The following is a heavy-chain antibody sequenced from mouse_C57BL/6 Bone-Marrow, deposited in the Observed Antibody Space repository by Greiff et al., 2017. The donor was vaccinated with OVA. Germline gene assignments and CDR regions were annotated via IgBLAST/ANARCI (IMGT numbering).Heavy chain of an antibody. CDR1: GYTFTIYW. V-gene: IGHV1-55*01. J-gene: IGHJ2*01. D-gene: IGHD1-1*01. Sequence: QVQLQQPGAELVKPGASVKMSCKASGYTFTIYWITWVKQRPGQGLEWIGDIYPGSGSTNYNEKFKSKATLTVDTSSSTAYMQLSSLTSEDSAVYDCARYYGSSLYYFDYWGQGTTLTVSS. CDR3: ARYYGSSLYYFDY. CDR2: IYPGSGST.